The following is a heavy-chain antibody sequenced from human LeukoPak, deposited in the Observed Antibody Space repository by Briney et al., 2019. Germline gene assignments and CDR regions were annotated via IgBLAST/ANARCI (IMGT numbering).Heavy chain of an antibody. D-gene: IGHD3-10*01. CDR1: GFTFSSYG. CDR3: ARDRNYYGSGSYRGWFDP. V-gene: IGHV3-33*01. CDR2: IWYDGSNK. Sequence: GRSLRLSRAASGFTFSSYGMHWVRQAPGKGLEWVAVIWYDGSNKYYADSVKGRFTISRDNSKNTLYLQMNSLRAEDTAVYYCARDRNYYGSGSYRGWFDPWGQGTLVTVSS. J-gene: IGHJ5*02.